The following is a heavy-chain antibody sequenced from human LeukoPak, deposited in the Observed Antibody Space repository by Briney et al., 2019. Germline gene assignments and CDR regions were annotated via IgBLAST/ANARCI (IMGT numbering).Heavy chain of an antibody. V-gene: IGHV3-21*01. J-gene: IGHJ4*02. D-gene: IGHD3-16*02. CDR1: GFTFSTYS. CDR3: ARVSNAITFGGVIVSSDY. Sequence: GGSLRLSCAASGFTFSTYSMNWVRQAPGKGLEWVSTISSSSSYIYYADSVKGRFTISRDNAKNSLYLQMNSLRAEDTAVYYCARVSNAITFGGVIVSSDYWGQGTLVTVSS. CDR2: ISSSSSYI.